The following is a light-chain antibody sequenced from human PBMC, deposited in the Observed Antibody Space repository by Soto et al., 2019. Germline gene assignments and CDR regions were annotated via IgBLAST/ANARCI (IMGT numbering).Light chain of an antibody. J-gene: IGKJ4*01. V-gene: IGKV1-39*01. CDR2: ATS. Sequence: DLQMTQSPSSLSASVGDRVTITCRASQSVRRYLNWYQQKQGKAPKLLIYATSSLHSGVPSRFSGSGSGADFTLTISSLQPEDFATYYCHQTSNIPFTFGGGTKVEN. CDR3: HQTSNIPFT. CDR1: QSVRRY.